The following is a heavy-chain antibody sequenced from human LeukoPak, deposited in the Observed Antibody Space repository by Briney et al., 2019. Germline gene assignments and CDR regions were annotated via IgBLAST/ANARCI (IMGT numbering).Heavy chain of an antibody. V-gene: IGHV1-2*02. CDR3: ARVGQWLVENDWFDP. CDR2: INPNSGDT. Sequence: GASVKVSCKASEYTFTAYYVHWVRQAPGQGLEGMGWINPNSGDTNFAQNFQGRVTMTRDTSISTVYMELSRLRSDDTAVYYCARVGQWLVENDWFDPWGQGTLVTVSS. J-gene: IGHJ5*02. D-gene: IGHD6-19*01. CDR1: EYTFTAYY.